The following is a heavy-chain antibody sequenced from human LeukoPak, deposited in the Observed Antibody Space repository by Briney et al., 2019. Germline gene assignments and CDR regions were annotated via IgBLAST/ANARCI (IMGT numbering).Heavy chain of an antibody. Sequence: GGSLRLSCAASGFTFSSYSMYWVRQAPGKGLEWVSSISSSSSYIYYADSVKGRFTISRDNAKNSLYLQMNSLRAEDTAVYYCARELGAPAAVTGFDYWGQGTLVTVSS. D-gene: IGHD6-13*01. CDR2: ISSSSSYI. CDR3: ARELGAPAAVTGFDY. J-gene: IGHJ4*02. V-gene: IGHV3-21*01. CDR1: GFTFSSYS.